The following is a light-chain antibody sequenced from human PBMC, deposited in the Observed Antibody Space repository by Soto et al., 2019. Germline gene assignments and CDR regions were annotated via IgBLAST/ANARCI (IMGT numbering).Light chain of an antibody. Sequence: QSVLTQPPSVSAAPGQKVTISCSGSSSNIGGNSVSWYQQLPGTAPKLLSCDDNKRPSGIPDRFSGSKSGTSATLGITGFQTGDEADYYCGSWDSSLSAYVFGTGTKVTVL. CDR2: DDN. V-gene: IGLV1-51*01. J-gene: IGLJ1*01. CDR1: SSNIGGNS. CDR3: GSWDSSLSAYV.